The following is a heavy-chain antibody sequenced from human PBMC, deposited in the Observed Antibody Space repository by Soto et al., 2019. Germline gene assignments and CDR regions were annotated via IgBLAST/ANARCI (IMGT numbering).Heavy chain of an antibody. J-gene: IGHJ6*02. V-gene: IGHV3-48*02. CDR1: GFTFSSHS. CDR3: ARGRGDYYYYALDV. CDR2: ISSSSRTI. Sequence: EVQLVESGGGWVQRGGSLRLSCAASGFTFSSHSMNWVRQAPGKGLEWISYISSSSRTIYYADSVKGRFTNSRDDAKNSLYLQVNSLRDEDTAVYYCARGRGDYYYYALDVWGQGTTVTVSS.